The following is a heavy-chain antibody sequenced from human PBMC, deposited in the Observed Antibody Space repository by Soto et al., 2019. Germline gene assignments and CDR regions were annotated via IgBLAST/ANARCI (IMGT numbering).Heavy chain of an antibody. CDR3: ARDDIPGIAVATYGMDV. Sequence: GGSLRLSCAASGFIFCNFGMHWVRQAPGKGLEWVAVIWYDGSNEYYADSVKGRFTISKDNFKNTLYLQMNSLRAEDTAVYYCARDDIPGIAVATYGMDVWGQGTTVTVSS. D-gene: IGHD6-19*01. CDR2: IWYDGSNE. J-gene: IGHJ6*02. V-gene: IGHV3-33*01. CDR1: GFIFCNFG.